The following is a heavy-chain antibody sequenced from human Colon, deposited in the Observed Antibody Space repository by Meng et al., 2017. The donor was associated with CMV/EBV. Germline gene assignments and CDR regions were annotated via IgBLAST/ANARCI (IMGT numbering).Heavy chain of an antibody. CDR2: INQSGST. CDR3: AREAGPFFGVIVYDS. Sequence: QWGDGLLKTPGPLSLTWGVSGGSLSGYYWTWIRQSPGKGLELIGEINQSGSTNYNPSLKSRVTVSVDTSKNQFSLRVTSVTAAGSALYYCAREAGPFFGVIVYDSWGQGTLVTVSS. CDR1: GGSLSGYY. J-gene: IGHJ4*02. D-gene: IGHD3-3*01. V-gene: IGHV4-34*01.